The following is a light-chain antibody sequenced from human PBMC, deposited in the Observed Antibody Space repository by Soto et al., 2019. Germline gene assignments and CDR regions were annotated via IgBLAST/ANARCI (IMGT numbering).Light chain of an antibody. J-gene: IGKJ4*02. Sequence: DIVLTQSPLSLPVTPGAPASIACRSSQSLLSSNGNNYLDWYLQKPGQSPQGLIYLGSTLASGVPDRFSGSGSGTDFTLKISRVAAEDVGVYYCMQGLTTPLTFGGGTEVEIK. CDR2: LGS. CDR1: QSLLSSNGNNY. V-gene: IGKV2-28*01. CDR3: MQGLTTPLT.